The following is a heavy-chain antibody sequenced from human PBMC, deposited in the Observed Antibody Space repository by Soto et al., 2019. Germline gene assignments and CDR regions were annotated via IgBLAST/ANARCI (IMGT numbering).Heavy chain of an antibody. V-gene: IGHV4-30-4*01. Sequence: QVQLQESGPGLVKPSQTLSLTCTVSGGSISSGDYYSSWIRQPPGKGLEWIEYIYYSGSTYYNPSLKSRVTISVDTSKNQFSLKLSSVTAADTAVYYCARELEYYYDSSGYAYHDAFDIWGQGTMVTVSS. J-gene: IGHJ3*02. CDR3: ARELEYYYDSSGYAYHDAFDI. D-gene: IGHD3-22*01. CDR2: IYYSGST. CDR1: GGSISSGDYY.